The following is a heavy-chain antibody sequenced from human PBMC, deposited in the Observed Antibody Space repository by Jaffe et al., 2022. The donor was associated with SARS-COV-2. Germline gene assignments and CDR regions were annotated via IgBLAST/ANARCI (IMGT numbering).Heavy chain of an antibody. J-gene: IGHJ5*02. CDR3: AKDPVRGGDSQGYWFGP. D-gene: IGHD3-10*01. V-gene: IGHV4-61*02. CDR1: GDSITTGNYY. Sequence: QVRLQELGPGLVKPSQTLSLTCTVSGDSITTGNYYWSWIRQPAGKGLEWIGRVYIDGDTDYNPSLRSRATISIDTSRNQMSLKLKSVTAADTAIYYCAKDPVRGGDSQGYWFGPWGQGSLVTISS. CDR2: VYIDGDT.